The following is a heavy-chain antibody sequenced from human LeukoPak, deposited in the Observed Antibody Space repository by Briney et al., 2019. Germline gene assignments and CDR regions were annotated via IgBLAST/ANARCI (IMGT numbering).Heavy chain of an antibody. CDR1: GGSISSYY. Sequence: PSETLSLTCTVSGGSISSYYWSWIRQPLGKGLEWIWYIYYSGSTNYNPSLKSRVTISVDTSKNQFSLKLSSVTAADTAVYYCARDLTSGYSLIYAFDIWGQGTMVTVSS. D-gene: IGHD3-22*01. CDR2: IYYSGST. V-gene: IGHV4-59*01. CDR3: ARDLTSGYSLIYAFDI. J-gene: IGHJ3*02.